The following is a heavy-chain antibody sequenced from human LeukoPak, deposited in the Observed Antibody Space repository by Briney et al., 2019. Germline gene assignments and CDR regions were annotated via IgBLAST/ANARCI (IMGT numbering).Heavy chain of an antibody. V-gene: IGHV3-30-3*01. CDR1: GFSFHYYA. Sequence: PGGSLRLSCAASGFSFHYYAMHWVRQAPGKGLEWVAVISYDGTNEYYADSVKGRLTISRDNSKNTLYMQMNSLRPEDTAVYYCVRPIXNGSGXXXFPYWGQGTXVTVSS. CDR3: VRPIXNGSGXXXFPY. CDR2: ISYDGTNE. J-gene: IGHJ4*02. D-gene: IGHD3-10*01.